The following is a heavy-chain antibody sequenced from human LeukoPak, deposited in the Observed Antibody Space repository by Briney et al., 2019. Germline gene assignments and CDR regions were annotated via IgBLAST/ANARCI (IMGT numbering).Heavy chain of an antibody. J-gene: IGHJ4*02. CDR3: ARGDTLDY. CDR2: IYHSGST. V-gene: IGHV4-30-2*01. CDR1: GGSISSGGYS. Sequence: SQTLSLTCAVSGGSISSGGYSWSWIRQPPGKGLEWIGYIYHSGSTYYNPSLKSRVTISVDRSKNQFSLKLSSVTAADTAVYYCARGDTLDYWGQGTLVTVSS.